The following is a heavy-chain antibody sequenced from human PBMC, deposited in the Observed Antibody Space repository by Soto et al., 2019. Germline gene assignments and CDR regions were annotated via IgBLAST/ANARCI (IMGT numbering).Heavy chain of an antibody. CDR2: IHHSGST. CDR3: ASRPTGVPI. V-gene: IGHV4-4*02. D-gene: IGHD1-1*01. CDR1: GGSISSSDW. Sequence: QVQLQESGPGLVKPSGTLSLTCAVSGGSISSSDWWSWVRQPPGKGLEWVGEIHHSGSTNYNPSLRCRVTISVDKSEKQFSLNLTSVTAADTAVYSCASRPTGVPIGGQGTLVTVSS. J-gene: IGHJ4*02.